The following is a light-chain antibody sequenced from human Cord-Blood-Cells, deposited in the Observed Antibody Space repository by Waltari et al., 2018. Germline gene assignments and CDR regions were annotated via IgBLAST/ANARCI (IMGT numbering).Light chain of an antibody. CDR2: KAS. CDR3: QQYNSYPVT. Sequence: DIQMTQSPSTLSASVGARVPITCRASQSSSSWLAWYQQKPGKAPKLLIYKASSLESGVPSRFSGSGSGTEFTLTISSLQPDDFATYYCQQYNSYPVTFGQGTKLEIK. CDR1: QSSSSW. V-gene: IGKV1-5*03. J-gene: IGKJ2*01.